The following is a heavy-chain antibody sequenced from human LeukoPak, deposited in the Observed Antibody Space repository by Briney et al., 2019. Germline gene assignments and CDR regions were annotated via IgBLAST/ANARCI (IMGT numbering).Heavy chain of an antibody. CDR2: IYWDDDK. Sequence: SGPTLVNPTQTLTLTCTFSGFSLSTSGVGVGWIRQPPGKALEWLALIYWDDDKRYSPSLKSRLTITKDTSKNQVVLTMTNMDPVDTATYYCALASPQSTSGSYSMGGYYFDYWGQGTLVTVSS. CDR1: GFSLSTSGVG. CDR3: ALASPQSTSGSYSMGGYYFDY. J-gene: IGHJ4*02. V-gene: IGHV2-5*02. D-gene: IGHD1-26*01.